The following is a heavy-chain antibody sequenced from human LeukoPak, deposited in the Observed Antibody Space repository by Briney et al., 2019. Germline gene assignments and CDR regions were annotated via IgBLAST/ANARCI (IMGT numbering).Heavy chain of an antibody. CDR1: GYTFTSYY. CDR3: ARGGNGYGAYYYYYYMDV. J-gene: IGHJ6*03. Sequence: ASVKVSCKASGYTFTSYYMHWVRQAPGQGLEWMGIINPSGGSTSYAQKFQGRVTITADKSTSTAYMELSSLRSEDTAVYYCARGGNGYGAYYYYYYMDVWGKGTTVTVSS. V-gene: IGHV1-46*01. D-gene: IGHD5-12*01. CDR2: INPSGGST.